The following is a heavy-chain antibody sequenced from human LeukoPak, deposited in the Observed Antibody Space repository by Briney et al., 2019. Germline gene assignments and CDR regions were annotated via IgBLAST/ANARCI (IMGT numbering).Heavy chain of an antibody. CDR1: GYTFTSYG. V-gene: IGHV1-18*01. Sequence: ASVKVSCKAYGYTFTSYGISWVRQAPGQRLEWMGWISTYNGNTNCAQKLQGRVTMTTDTSTSTAYMELRSLRSDDTAVYYCASVPSSGSYGYYFDYWGQGTLVTVSS. D-gene: IGHD1-26*01. CDR3: ASVPSSGSYGYYFDY. J-gene: IGHJ4*02. CDR2: ISTYNGNT.